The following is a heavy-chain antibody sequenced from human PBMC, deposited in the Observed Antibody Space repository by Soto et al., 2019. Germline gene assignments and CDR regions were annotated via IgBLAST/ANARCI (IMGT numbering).Heavy chain of an antibody. Sequence: QVQLVQSGAEVRKPGSSVKVSCKASGGTFSSYAISWVRQAPGQGLEWMGGIIPIFGTANYAQKFQGRVTITADESTSRAYMELSSLRSEDTAVYYCARVAGYCSGGSCYGTHFDYWGQGTLVTVSS. CDR1: GGTFSSYA. D-gene: IGHD2-15*01. J-gene: IGHJ4*02. CDR3: ARVAGYCSGGSCYGTHFDY. CDR2: IIPIFGTA. V-gene: IGHV1-69*01.